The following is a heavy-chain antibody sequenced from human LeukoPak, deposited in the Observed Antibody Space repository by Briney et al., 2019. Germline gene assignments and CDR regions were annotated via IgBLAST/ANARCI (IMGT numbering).Heavy chain of an antibody. Sequence: SETLSLTCTVSGGSISSYYWSWIRQPPGKGLEWIGYIYYSGGTNYNPSLKSRVTISVDTSKNQFSLKLSSVTAADTAVYYCARAICSSTSCYSYYFDYWGQGTLVTVSS. V-gene: IGHV4-59*01. CDR2: IYYSGGT. CDR3: ARAICSSTSCYSYYFDY. CDR1: GGSISSYY. J-gene: IGHJ4*02. D-gene: IGHD2-2*01.